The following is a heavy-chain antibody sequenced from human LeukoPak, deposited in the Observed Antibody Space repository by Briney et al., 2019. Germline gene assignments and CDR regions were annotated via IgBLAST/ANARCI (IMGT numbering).Heavy chain of an antibody. D-gene: IGHD4-17*01. J-gene: IGHJ6*03. CDR3: ARVTTVTTDYYYYYMDV. CDR2: INPDTGGT. V-gene: IGHV1-2*06. CDR1: GYTFTGYY. Sequence: GASVKVSCKASGYTFTGYYIHWVRQAPGQGLEWMGRINPDTGGTDYAQKFQGRITMTRNTSISTAYMELSSLRSEDTAVYYCARVTTVTTDYYYYYMDVWGKGTTVTVSS.